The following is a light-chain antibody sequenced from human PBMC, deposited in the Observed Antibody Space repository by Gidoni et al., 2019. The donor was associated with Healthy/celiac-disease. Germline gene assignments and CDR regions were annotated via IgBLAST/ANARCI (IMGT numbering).Light chain of an antibody. CDR3: SSFTSSSTWV. J-gene: IGLJ3*02. CDR1: SSDFGSYNR. V-gene: IGLV2-14*01. Sequence: QSALTQPASVSGSPGQSITISCTGSSSDFGSYNRVSWYQQTPGTAPKLMISEVSNRPSGVSTRFSGSKSGNAASLTISGLQAEDEADYYCSSFTSSSTWVFGGGTKLTVL. CDR2: EVS.